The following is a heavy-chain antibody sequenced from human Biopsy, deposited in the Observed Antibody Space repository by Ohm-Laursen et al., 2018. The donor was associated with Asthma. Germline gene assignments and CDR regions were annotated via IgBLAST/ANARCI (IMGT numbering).Heavy chain of an antibody. CDR3: ARRWRSYDSSNYYLDQ. Sequence: SDTLSLTCDVSGGSISVSNWWSWVRQPPGRGLEWIGQIYHLGNANYNPSLKSRVTMSVDKSKNQFSLKLTSVTAADTAVYFCARRWRSYDSSNYYLDQWGQGTLVTGSS. CDR2: IYHLGNA. D-gene: IGHD3-22*01. CDR1: GGSISVSNW. V-gene: IGHV4-4*02. J-gene: IGHJ4*02.